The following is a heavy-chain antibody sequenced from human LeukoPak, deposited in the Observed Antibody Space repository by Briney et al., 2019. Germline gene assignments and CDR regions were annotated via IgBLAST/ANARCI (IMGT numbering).Heavy chain of an antibody. CDR3: ARAPMVGPNRVDF. CDR1: GYTFTNYG. D-gene: IGHD1-26*01. V-gene: IGHV1-18*01. J-gene: IGHJ4*02. CDR2: ISANNGHT. Sequence: AAVKVTCKASGYTFTNYGFSWVRQAPGQGLEWMGWISANNGHTNYAQKFQGRVTMTTDTSTSTAYMELRSLRSDDTAMYYCARAPMVGPNRVDFWGQGTLVTVSS.